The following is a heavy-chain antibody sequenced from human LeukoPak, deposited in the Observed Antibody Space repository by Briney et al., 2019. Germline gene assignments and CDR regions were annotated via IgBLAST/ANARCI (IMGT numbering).Heavy chain of an antibody. D-gene: IGHD3-9*01. Sequence: GASVTVSCKASGGTFSSYAISWVRQAPGQGLEWMGGIIPIFGTANYAQRFQGRVTITADESTSTAYMELSSLRSEDTAVYYCARESVLRYFDDWGQGTLVTVSS. CDR2: IIPIFGTA. V-gene: IGHV1-69*01. J-gene: IGHJ4*02. CDR1: GGTFSSYA. CDR3: ARESVLRYFDD.